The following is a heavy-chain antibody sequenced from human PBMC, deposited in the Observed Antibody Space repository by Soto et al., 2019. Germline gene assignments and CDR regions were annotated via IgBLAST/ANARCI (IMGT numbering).Heavy chain of an antibody. V-gene: IGHV3-21*01. J-gene: IGHJ4*02. Sequence: EVQLVESGGGLVKPGGSLRLSCAASGFTFSSYSMYWVRQAPGKGLEWVSSISTTSSYIYYVDSVKGRFTISRDNAKNSLYLQMNSLRAEDTAVYYCARIFWSGTITEYYFDYWGQGTRVTVSS. CDR3: ARIFWSGTITEYYFDY. CDR2: ISTTSSYI. D-gene: IGHD3-3*01. CDR1: GFTFSSYS.